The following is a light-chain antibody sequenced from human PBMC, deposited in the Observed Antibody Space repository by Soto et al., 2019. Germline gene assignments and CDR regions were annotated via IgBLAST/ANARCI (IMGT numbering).Light chain of an antibody. Sequence: EIVITQSPATLSVSPGERAILSGRASQRVNSNSAFYQQKPCQAPRRLIYGASNRATGIPARFSGSGSVTEFTSTITSLESEHFAVYYCQPYTNWAPAFGQGTTVPIK. CDR2: GAS. V-gene: IGKV3-15*01. CDR3: QPYTNWAPA. CDR1: QRVNSN. J-gene: IGKJ1*01.